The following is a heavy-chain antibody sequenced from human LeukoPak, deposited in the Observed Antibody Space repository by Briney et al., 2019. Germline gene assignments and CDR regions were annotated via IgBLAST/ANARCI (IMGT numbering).Heavy chain of an antibody. J-gene: IGHJ4*02. CDR2: ISWNSGSI. Sequence: GGSLRLSCAASGFTFDDYAMHWVRQAPGKGLEWVSGISWNSGSIGYVDSVKGRFTISRDNAKNSLYLQMNSLRAEDTALYYCAKDISAAGSGDYWGQGTLVTVSS. CDR3: AKDISAAGSGDY. D-gene: IGHD6-13*01. CDR1: GFTFDDYA. V-gene: IGHV3-9*01.